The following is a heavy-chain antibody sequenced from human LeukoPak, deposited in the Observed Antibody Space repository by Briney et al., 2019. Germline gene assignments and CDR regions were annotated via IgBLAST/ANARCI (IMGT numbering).Heavy chain of an antibody. D-gene: IGHD2-15*01. CDR2: INHSGST. J-gene: IGHJ4*02. CDR3: ASGTEYCSGGSCSRYFDY. Sequence: SETLSLTCAVYGGSFSGYYWSWIRQPPGKGLEWIGGINHSGSTNYNPSLKSRVTISVDTSKNQFSLKLSSVIAADTAVYYCASGTEYCSGGSCSRYFDYWGQGTLVTVSS. V-gene: IGHV4-34*01. CDR1: GGSFSGYY.